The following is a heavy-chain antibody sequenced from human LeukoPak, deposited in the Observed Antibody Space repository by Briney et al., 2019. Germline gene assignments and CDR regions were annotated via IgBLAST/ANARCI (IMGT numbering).Heavy chain of an antibody. CDR1: GFTFQDYY. J-gene: IGHJ4*02. CDR2: ISSNGATK. Sequence: PGGFLRLSCEASGFTFQDYYMSWIRQAPGKGLEWVSFISSNGATKYYADSVRGRFTISRDNAKNSVYLYMNSLREDDTAVYYCAIQMTMIVVVPYFDYWGQGIPVTVSP. V-gene: IGHV3-11*04. CDR3: AIQMTMIVVVPYFDY. D-gene: IGHD3-22*01.